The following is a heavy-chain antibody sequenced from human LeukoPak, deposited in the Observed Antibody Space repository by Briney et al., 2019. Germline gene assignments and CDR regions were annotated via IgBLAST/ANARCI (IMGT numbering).Heavy chain of an antibody. J-gene: IGHJ4*02. D-gene: IGHD4-23*01. CDR1: GGSISSYY. V-gene: IGHV4-59*01. CDR2: MSDSGST. CDR3: ARGGTVVNLSY. Sequence: PSETLSLTCTVSGGSISSYYWSWIRQPPGKGLEWIGYMSDSGSTNYNASLKSRVTISIDTSKNQFSLNLNSVTAADTAVYYCARGGTVVNLSYWGQGTLVTVSS.